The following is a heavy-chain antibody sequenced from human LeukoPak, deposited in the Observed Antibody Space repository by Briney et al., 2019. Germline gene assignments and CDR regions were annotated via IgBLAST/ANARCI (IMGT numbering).Heavy chain of an antibody. J-gene: IGHJ4*02. Sequence: GASVKVSCKASGYTFTGYYIQWVRQAPGQGLEWMGWINPHSGGTNYAQEFQGRVTMTRDTSISTAYMELSRLRSDDTAVYYCATPSESLFIRDCSGGSCSFDYWGQGTLVTVSS. CDR2: INPHSGGT. CDR3: ATPSESLFIRDCSGGSCSFDY. V-gene: IGHV1-2*02. CDR1: GYTFTGYY. D-gene: IGHD2-15*01.